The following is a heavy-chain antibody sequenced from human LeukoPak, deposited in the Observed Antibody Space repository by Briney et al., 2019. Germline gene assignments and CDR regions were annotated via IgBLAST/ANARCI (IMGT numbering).Heavy chain of an antibody. D-gene: IGHD6-19*01. V-gene: IGHV4-61*08. J-gene: IGHJ4*02. CDR1: GVSVSSIDYY. Sequence: PSETLSLTCSVSGVSVSSIDYYWTWIRQPPGKGLEWIGYIYYSGSTNYNPSLKSRVTISVDTSKNQFSLKLSSVTAADTAVYYCARGNYTVEGIAVARYFDYWGQGTLVTVSS. CDR3: ARGNYTVEGIAVARYFDY. CDR2: IYYSGST.